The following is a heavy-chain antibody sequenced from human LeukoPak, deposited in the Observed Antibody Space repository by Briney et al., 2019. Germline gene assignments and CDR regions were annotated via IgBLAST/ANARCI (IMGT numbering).Heavy chain of an antibody. CDR1: GFTFSSYG. J-gene: IGHJ4*02. D-gene: IGHD4-17*01. Sequence: GGSLRLSCAASGFTFSSYGMHWVRQAPGKGLEWVAVISYDGSNKYYADSVKGRFTISRDNSKNTLYLQMNSLRAEDTAVYYCAAAPLTTAPFHYWGQGTLVTVSS. CDR2: ISYDGSNK. CDR3: AAAPLTTAPFHY. V-gene: IGHV3-30*03.